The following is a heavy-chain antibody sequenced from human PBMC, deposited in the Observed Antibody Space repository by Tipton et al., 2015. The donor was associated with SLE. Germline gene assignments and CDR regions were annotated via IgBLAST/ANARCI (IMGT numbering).Heavy chain of an antibody. CDR1: GFTFSSYA. V-gene: IGHV3-74*02. Sequence: QLVQSGGGLIQSGGSLRLSCATSGFTFSSYALSWVRRAPGKGLEWVSRLSTDGSVTTYADSVKGRLTISRDNAKNTLYLQMRSLRVEDTGIYYCARAPTISVAGTTDPFGMDVWGPGTRVTVSS. J-gene: IGHJ6*02. CDR2: LSTDGSVT. D-gene: IGHD6-19*01. CDR3: ARAPTISVAGTTDPFGMDV.